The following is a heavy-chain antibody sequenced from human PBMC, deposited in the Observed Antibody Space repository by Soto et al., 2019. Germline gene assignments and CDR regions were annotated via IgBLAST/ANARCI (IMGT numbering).Heavy chain of an antibody. J-gene: IGHJ3*02. CDR3: ARNSHRVDAFDI. V-gene: IGHV2-26*01. CDR1: GFSLSNGRMG. CDR2: IFSNDEK. Sequence: QVTLKESGPVLVKPTETLTLTCTVSGFSLSNGRMGVSWIRQPPGKALEWLAHIFSNDEKSYSTSLKSRLTISNDTSKSQMALTMTNMEPIDTATYYCARNSHRVDAFDIWGQGTMVNVSS.